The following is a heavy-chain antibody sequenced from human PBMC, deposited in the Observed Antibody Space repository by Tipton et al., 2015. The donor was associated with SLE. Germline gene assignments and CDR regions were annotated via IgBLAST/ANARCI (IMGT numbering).Heavy chain of an antibody. CDR1: GDSISNGDDY. V-gene: IGHV4-30-4*08. CDR2: IYYGGGT. CDR3: AREYSGYDYRTFDH. D-gene: IGHD5-12*01. Sequence: LRLSCTVSGDSISNGDDYWSWIRQPPGKGLEWIGNIYYGGGTYYNPSLESRVTISVDTSKNQFSLKLRSVTAADTAVYYCAREYSGYDYRTFDHWGQGTLVTVSS. J-gene: IGHJ4*02.